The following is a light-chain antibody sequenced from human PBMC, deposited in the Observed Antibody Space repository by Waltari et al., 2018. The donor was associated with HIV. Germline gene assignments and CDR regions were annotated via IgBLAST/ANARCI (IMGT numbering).Light chain of an antibody. CDR1: SNDIGRYEY. CDR3: GAYTGSGNLGL. V-gene: IGLV2-14*03. CDR2: NVN. J-gene: IGLJ2*01. Sequence: QSALTQPASASGSPGQSITISCTGTSNDIGRYEYVSLYHPPPDKAPQLIIYNVNRRPTGVSDRFSGSKAGNTASLTISGLQPEDEADYYCGAYTGSGNLGLFGGGTKLTVL.